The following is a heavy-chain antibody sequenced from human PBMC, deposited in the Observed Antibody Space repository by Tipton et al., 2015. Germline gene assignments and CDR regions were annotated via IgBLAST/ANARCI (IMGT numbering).Heavy chain of an antibody. CDR3: GRDERTPGVYTYLMSD. J-gene: IGHJ6*02. D-gene: IGHD5-24*01. CDR1: GGSFMDYA. Sequence: QLVQSGPEVKKPGSSVKVSCKTSGGSFMDYAIAWVRQAPGQGLEWVGGFIPILGRPAYAQKFQGRLPISADASSGTAYMELTSLTSEDTAVYYCGRDERTPGVYTYLMSDWGQGTTITVSS. CDR2: FIPILGRP. V-gene: IGHV1-69*01.